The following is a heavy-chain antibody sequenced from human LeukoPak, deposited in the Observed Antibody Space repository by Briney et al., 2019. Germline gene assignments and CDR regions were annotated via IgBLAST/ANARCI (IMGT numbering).Heavy chain of an antibody. CDR1: GFTFSNYW. J-gene: IGHJ4*02. CDR3: ARDIPRGSTHLDY. D-gene: IGHD1-26*01. Sequence: GGSLRLSCAASGFTFSNYWMTWVRQAPGKGLEWVASIEDDGDQKNYGDSAKGRFTISRDNAENSLYLQMNILRVEDTAVYYCARDIPRGSTHLDYWGQGTLVTVSA. V-gene: IGHV3-7*01. CDR2: IEDDGDQK.